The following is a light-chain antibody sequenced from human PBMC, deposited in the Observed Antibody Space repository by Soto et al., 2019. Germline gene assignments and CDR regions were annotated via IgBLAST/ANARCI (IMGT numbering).Light chain of an antibody. CDR3: QQYSDWPLT. CDR2: GAS. CDR1: QSVRSN. J-gene: IGKJ4*01. V-gene: IGKV3-15*01. Sequence: EIVMTQSPATLSVSPGERATLSCRASQSVRSNLAWYQQKPGQAPRLLIYGASTGATGIPARFSGSGSETEFTLTISSLQSEDFAVYYCQQYSDWPLTFGGGTRVES.